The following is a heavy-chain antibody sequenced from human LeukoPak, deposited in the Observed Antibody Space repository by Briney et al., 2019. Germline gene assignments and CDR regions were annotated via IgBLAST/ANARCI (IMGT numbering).Heavy chain of an antibody. J-gene: IGHJ6*02. CDR2: IYYSGST. CDR1: GGSISSYY. Sequence: NASETLSLTCTVSGGSISSYYWSWIRQPPGKGLEWIGYIYYSGSTNYNPSLKSRVTISVDTSKNQFSLKLSSVTAADTAVYYCARDAPLPHDYGDYDDYYYGMDVWGQGTTVTVSS. V-gene: IGHV4-59*01. D-gene: IGHD4-17*01. CDR3: ARDAPLPHDYGDYDDYYYGMDV.